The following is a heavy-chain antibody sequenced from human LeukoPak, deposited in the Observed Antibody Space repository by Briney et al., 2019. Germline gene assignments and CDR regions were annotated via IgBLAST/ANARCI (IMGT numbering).Heavy chain of an antibody. CDR2: IDPDSGGT. V-gene: IGHV1-2*02. Sequence: GASVKVSCKASGYTFIGYSIYWVRQAPGQGLEWMGRIDPDSGGTAYAQKFQDRVTVTSDTSINTVYMELSRLRSDDTAVYYCARDKSIGWERYPPDYWGQGTLVTVSS. J-gene: IGHJ4*01. CDR3: ARDKSIGWERYPPDY. D-gene: IGHD1-1*01. CDR1: GYTFIGYS.